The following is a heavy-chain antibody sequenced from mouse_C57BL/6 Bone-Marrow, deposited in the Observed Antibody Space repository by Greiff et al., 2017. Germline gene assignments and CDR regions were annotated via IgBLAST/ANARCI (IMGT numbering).Heavy chain of an antibody. CDR3: ARDYYGDVDY. Sequence: QVQRKESGADLVRPGASVKLSCKASGYTFTNYYITWVKQRPGQGLEWIARICPGSGNTYYTEKFKGRATLTAEKPSSTAYMQLSSLTSEDSAFDFCARDYYGDVDYWGQGTTLTVS. CDR2: ICPGSGNT. CDR1: GYTFTNYY. V-gene: IGHV1-76*01. J-gene: IGHJ2*01. D-gene: IGHD2-13*01.